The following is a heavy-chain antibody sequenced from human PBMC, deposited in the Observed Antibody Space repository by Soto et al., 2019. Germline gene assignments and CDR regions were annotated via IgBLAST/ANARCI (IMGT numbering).Heavy chain of an antibody. CDR2: IKQDGSEK. V-gene: IGHV3-7*01. Sequence: GGSLRLSCAASGFTFSSYWMSWVRQAPGKGLEWVANIKQDGSEKYYVDSVKGRFTISRDNAKNSLYLQMNSLRAENTAVYYCARAGYYDSSGYYYVWLSSFDIWGQGTMVTVSS. CDR1: GFTFSSYW. D-gene: IGHD3-22*01. J-gene: IGHJ3*02. CDR3: ARAGYYDSSGYYYVWLSSFDI.